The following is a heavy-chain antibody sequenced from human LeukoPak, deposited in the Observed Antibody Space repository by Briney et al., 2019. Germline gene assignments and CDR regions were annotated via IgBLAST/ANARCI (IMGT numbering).Heavy chain of an antibody. D-gene: IGHD4-17*01. J-gene: IGHJ4*02. CDR2: IKQDGSEK. CDR3: ARAGDYGDYFDY. V-gene: IGHV3-7*03. CDR1: GFTFSSYS. Sequence: GGSLRLSCAASGFTFSSYSMSWVRQAPGKGLEWVANIKQDGSEKYYVDSVKGRFTISRDNAKNSLYLQMNSLRAEDTAVYYCARAGDYGDYFDYWGQGTLVTVSS.